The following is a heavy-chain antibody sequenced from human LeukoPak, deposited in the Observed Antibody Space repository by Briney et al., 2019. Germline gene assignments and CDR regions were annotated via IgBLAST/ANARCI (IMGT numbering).Heavy chain of an antibody. Sequence: GRSLRLSCAASGFTFDDYAMLWVPPAPGKGRVWVSGISWNSGSIGYADSVKGRFTISRDNAKNSLYLQMNSLRAEDTALYYCAKGYCSSTSCYTLDYWGQGTLVTVSS. CDR2: ISWNSGSI. CDR1: GFTFDDYA. V-gene: IGHV3-9*01. J-gene: IGHJ4*02. CDR3: AKGYCSSTSCYTLDY. D-gene: IGHD2-2*02.